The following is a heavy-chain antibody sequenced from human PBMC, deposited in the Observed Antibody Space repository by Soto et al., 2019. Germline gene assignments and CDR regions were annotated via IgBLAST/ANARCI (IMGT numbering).Heavy chain of an antibody. CDR1: GYTFTSYD. CDR3: ARGVGYCISTSCSVNWFDP. J-gene: IGHJ5*02. V-gene: IGHV1-8*01. CDR2: MNPNSGNT. D-gene: IGHD2-2*01. Sequence: ASVKVSCKASGYTFTSYDINWVRQATGQRLEWMGRMNPNSGNTGYAQKFQGRVTMTRNTSISTAYMELSSLRSEDTAVYYCARGVGYCISTSCSVNWFDPWGQGTLVTVSS.